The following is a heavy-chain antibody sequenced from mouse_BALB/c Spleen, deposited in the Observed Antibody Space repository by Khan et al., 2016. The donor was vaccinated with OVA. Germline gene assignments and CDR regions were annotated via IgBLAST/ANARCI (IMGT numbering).Heavy chain of an antibody. CDR2: IIYTGYT. CDR3: ASSTYRYAFVY. Sequence: EVQLQESGPSLVKPSQTLSLTCSVTGDSITSGYWNWIRKFPGNKLEYMGYIIYTGYTYYNPSLKSRISITRHTSKNQSDLHYNSVHDEDTATNYGASSTYRYAFVYWGQGTLVTVSA. V-gene: IGHV3-8*02. J-gene: IGHJ3*01. D-gene: IGHD2-12*01. CDR1: GDSITSGY.